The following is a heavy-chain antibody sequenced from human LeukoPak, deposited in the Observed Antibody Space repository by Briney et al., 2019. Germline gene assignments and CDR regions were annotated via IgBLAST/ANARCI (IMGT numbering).Heavy chain of an antibody. Sequence: SVKVSCKASGGTFSSYAISWVRQAPGQGLEWMGGIIPIFGTANYAQKFQGRVTITADESTSTAYMELSSLRSEDTAVYYCAREEVEVVVGYYYYVMDVWGEGTTVTASS. CDR3: AREEVEVVVGYYYYVMDV. CDR1: GGTFSSYA. D-gene: IGHD2-15*01. V-gene: IGHV1-69*01. J-gene: IGHJ6*01. CDR2: IIPIFGTA.